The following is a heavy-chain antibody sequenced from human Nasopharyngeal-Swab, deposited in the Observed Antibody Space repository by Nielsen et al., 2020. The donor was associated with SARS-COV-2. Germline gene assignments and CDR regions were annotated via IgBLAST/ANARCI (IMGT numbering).Heavy chain of an antibody. CDR3: ARDRGDY. CDR2: IYYDGSNK. J-gene: IGHJ4*02. V-gene: IGHV3-33*01. Sequence: SLKISCEASGFTFSNFGMHWVRQAPGRGLGWVAMIYYDGSNKYYAESVKGRFTISRDNSKNTLYLQMNSLRAEDTAVYYCARDRGDYWGQRTLVTVSS. CDR1: GFTFSNFG. D-gene: IGHD3-10*01.